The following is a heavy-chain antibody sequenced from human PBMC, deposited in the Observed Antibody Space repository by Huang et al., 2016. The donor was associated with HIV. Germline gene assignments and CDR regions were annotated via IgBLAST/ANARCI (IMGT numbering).Heavy chain of an antibody. D-gene: IGHD3-22*01. CDR1: GFSISSYW. Sequence: EVQLVESGGGLVQPGGSLRLSCAASGFSISSYWMHWVRQAPGKGLWWVDRIKRERSSTSYADSEKGRFTISRDNAKNTLYLQMNSRRAEDTAVYYCARDPRIQSWLNFFDYWGQGTLVSVSS. V-gene: IGHV3-74*01. J-gene: IGHJ4*02. CDR2: IKRERSST. CDR3: ARDPRIQSWLNFFDY.